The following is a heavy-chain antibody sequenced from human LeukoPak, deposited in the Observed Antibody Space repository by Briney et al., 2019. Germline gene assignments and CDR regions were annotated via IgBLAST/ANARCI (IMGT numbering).Heavy chain of an antibody. Sequence: PGGSLRLSCAASGFTFSSYSMNWVRQAPGKGLEWVSSISSSRSYIYYAGSVKGRFTISRDNAKNSLYLQMNSLRAEDTAVYYCARGYQLLYGAFDIWGQGTMVTVSS. CDR3: ARGYQLLYGAFDI. D-gene: IGHD2-2*02. V-gene: IGHV3-21*01. CDR2: ISSSRSYI. CDR1: GFTFSSYS. J-gene: IGHJ3*02.